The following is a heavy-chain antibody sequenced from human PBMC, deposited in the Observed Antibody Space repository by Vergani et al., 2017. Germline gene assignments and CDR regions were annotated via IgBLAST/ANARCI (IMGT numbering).Heavy chain of an antibody. J-gene: IGHJ4*02. CDR3: TRDRLDDSYAYFDY. V-gene: IGHV3-49*04. CDR1: GFTFTDYG. D-gene: IGHD3-16*01. CDR2: VRNKEDGGTP. Sequence: EVQLVESGGGLEQPGRSLRLSCRASGFTFTDYGTSWVRQAPGKGLELVGFVRNKEDGGTPEHAASVKGRFTISRDDSKAIAYLQMNSLKTEDTAVYYCTRDRLDDSYAYFDYWGQGTLVTVSP.